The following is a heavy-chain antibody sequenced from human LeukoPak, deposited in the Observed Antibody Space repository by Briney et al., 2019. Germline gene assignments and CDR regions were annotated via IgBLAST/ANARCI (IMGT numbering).Heavy chain of an antibody. J-gene: IGHJ5*02. V-gene: IGHV4-30-4*01. CDR1: GGSISSGDYY. CDR2: IYYSGST. D-gene: IGHD3-10*01. Sequence: SETLSLTCTVSGGSISSGDYYWSWLRQPPGKGLEWIGYIYYSGSTYYNPSLKRRVTISEDTSKKQFSLKLSSVTAADTAVYYCARAHYYGSGSYYKHNWFDPWGQGTLVTASS. CDR3: ARAHYYGSGSYYKHNWFDP.